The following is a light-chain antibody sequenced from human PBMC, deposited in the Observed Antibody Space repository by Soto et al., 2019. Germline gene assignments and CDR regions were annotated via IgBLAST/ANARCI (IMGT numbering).Light chain of an antibody. J-gene: IGKJ5*01. V-gene: IGKV3D-15*01. CDR1: QSISIN. CDR3: QHYGDSLSIT. CDR2: GTY. Sequence: EIVMTQSPATLSVSPVGRANLSCSASQSISINLAWYQHKPGQAPRLLISGTYTRATGIPDRFSGRGSGTDFSLTISRLEPGDFAVYYCQHYGDSLSITVGQGHDGRL.